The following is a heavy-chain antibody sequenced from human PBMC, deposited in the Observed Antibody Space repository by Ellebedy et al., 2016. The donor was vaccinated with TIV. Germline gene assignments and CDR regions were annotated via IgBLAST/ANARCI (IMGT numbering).Heavy chain of an antibody. J-gene: IGHJ4*02. CDR3: VRIEDGGWALDH. CDR1: AYSFTDYY. V-gene: IGHV1-69*13. D-gene: IGHD6-19*01. Sequence: AASVKVSCKASAYSFTDYYIHWVRQAPGQGLEWMGGVIPIIGAVNYAQDFQGRVTITADAFTYTSHMLLSSLRSDDTAIYYCVRIEDGGWALDHWGQGTLVTVSS. CDR2: VIPIIGAV.